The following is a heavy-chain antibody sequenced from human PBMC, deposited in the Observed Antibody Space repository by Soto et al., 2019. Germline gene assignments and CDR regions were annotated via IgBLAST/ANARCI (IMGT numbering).Heavy chain of an antibody. V-gene: IGHV3-23*01. CDR1: GFTFSSYA. Sequence: EVQLLESGGGLVQPGGSLRLSCAASGFTFSSYAMSWVRQAPGKGLEWVSAISGSGGSTYYADSVKGRFTISRDNSKNTLYRQMHSLRAEDTAVYYCAKGPGSSWYYPVDYWGQGTLVTVSS. CDR3: AKGPGSSWYYPVDY. CDR2: ISGSGGST. D-gene: IGHD6-13*01. J-gene: IGHJ4*02.